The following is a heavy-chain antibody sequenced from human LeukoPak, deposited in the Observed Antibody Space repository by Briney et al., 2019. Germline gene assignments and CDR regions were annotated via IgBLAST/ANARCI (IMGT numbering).Heavy chain of an antibody. J-gene: IGHJ4*02. CDR1: GYSISSGYY. V-gene: IGHV4-38-2*02. Sequence: KPSETLSLTCTVSGYSISSGYYWGWIRQPPGKGLEWIGSIYHSGSTYYNPSLKSRVTISVGTSKNQFSLKLSSVTAADTAVYYCARSSGGDTTFDYWGQGTLVTVSS. CDR2: IYHSGST. CDR3: ARSSGGDTTFDY. D-gene: IGHD4-17*01.